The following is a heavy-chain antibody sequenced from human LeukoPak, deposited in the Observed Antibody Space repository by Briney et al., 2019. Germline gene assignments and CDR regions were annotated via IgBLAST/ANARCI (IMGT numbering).Heavy chain of an antibody. CDR2: INSDGSIT. CDR3: ARVRATFSPHFDN. J-gene: IGHJ4*02. CDR1: GFTFSSYW. D-gene: IGHD5-12*01. Sequence: PGGSLRLSCAASGFTFSSYWMHWVRQAPGKGLMWVSRINSDGSITNYADSAKGPFTISRDNAKNTLYLQMNSLRAEDTAVYYCARVRATFSPHFDNWGQGTLVTVSS. V-gene: IGHV3-74*01.